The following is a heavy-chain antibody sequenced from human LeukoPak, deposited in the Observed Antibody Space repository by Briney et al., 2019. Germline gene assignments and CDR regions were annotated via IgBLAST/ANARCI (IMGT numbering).Heavy chain of an antibody. Sequence: GGSLRLSCAASGFTFSSYSMNWVRQAPGKGLEWASSISSSSSYIYYADSVKGRFTISRDNAKNSVYLQMNSLRAEDTAMYYCARWYDYDSKGYGYYFDYWGQGTLVTVSS. CDR3: ARWYDYDSKGYGYYFDY. J-gene: IGHJ4*02. CDR2: ISSSSSYI. CDR1: GFTFSSYS. V-gene: IGHV3-21*01. D-gene: IGHD3-22*01.